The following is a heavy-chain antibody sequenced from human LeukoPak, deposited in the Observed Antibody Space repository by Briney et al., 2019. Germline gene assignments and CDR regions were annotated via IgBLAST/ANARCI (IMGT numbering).Heavy chain of an antibody. Sequence: GGSLRLSCAASGFTFSNYWMSWVRQAPGKGLEWVANMNQDGSEKDYVESVKGRFTISRDNAKNSLYLQMNTLRAEDTAVYYCARDPGYLATGDYWGQGTLVTVSS. J-gene: IGHJ4*02. CDR1: GFTFSNYW. CDR2: MNQDGSEK. V-gene: IGHV3-7*01. D-gene: IGHD6-25*01. CDR3: ARDPGYLATGDY.